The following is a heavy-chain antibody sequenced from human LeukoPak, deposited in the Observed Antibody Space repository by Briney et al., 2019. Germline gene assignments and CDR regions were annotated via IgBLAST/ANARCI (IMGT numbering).Heavy chain of an antibody. D-gene: IGHD5-24*01. V-gene: IGHV3-11*01. J-gene: IGHJ4*02. CDR1: GFTFSDYY. Sequence: PGGSLGLSCAASGFTFSDYYMSWIRQAPGKGLEWVSYISSSGSTIHYADSVKGRFTISRDNAKNSLYLQMNSLRAEDTAVYYCASDRDGYNYFDYWGQGTLVTVSS. CDR3: ASDRDGYNYFDY. CDR2: ISSSGSTI.